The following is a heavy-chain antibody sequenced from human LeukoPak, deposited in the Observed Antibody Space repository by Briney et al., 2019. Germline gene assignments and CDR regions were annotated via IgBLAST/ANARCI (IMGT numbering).Heavy chain of an antibody. J-gene: IGHJ4*02. D-gene: IGHD3-10*01. CDR2: MHYSGIC. CDR3: TRAPTHYHGSGSYYGYFDY. Sequence: SETLSLTCTVSGGSISSGDYYWNWFRQHPGKGLEWIGYMHYSGICNYNPSLKSRVTISVDTSKRQFSLNLSSVTAADTAVYYCTRAPTHYHGSGSYYGYFDYWGQGTLVTVSS. V-gene: IGHV4-31*03. CDR1: GGSISSGDYY.